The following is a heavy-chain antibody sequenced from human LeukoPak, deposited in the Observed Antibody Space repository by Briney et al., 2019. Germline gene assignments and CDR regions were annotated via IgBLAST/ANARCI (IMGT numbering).Heavy chain of an antibody. CDR1: GFTFSSYW. V-gene: IGHV3-74*01. CDR2: INSDGSST. D-gene: IGHD6-13*01. Sequence: GGSLRLSCAASGFTFSSYWMHWVRQAPGKGLVWVSRINSDGSSTSYADSVKGRFTISRDNAKNTLYLQMNSLRAEDTAVYYCARRVIRAAAGNDFYYYMDVWGKGTTVSVSS. J-gene: IGHJ6*03. CDR3: ARRVIRAAAGNDFYYYMDV.